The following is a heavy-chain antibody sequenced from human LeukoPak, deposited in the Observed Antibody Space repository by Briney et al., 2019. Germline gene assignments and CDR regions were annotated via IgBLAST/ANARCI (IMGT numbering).Heavy chain of an antibody. Sequence: PGGSLRLSCAASGFTFSSYEMNWVRQAPGKGLEWVSYISSSGSTIYYADSVKGRFTISRDNAKNSLYLQMNSLRAGDTAVYYCARGWGAVGPQLYDYWGQGTLVTVSS. CDR3: ARGWGAVGPQLYDY. V-gene: IGHV3-48*03. CDR2: ISSSGSTI. CDR1: GFTFSSYE. D-gene: IGHD2-2*01. J-gene: IGHJ4*02.